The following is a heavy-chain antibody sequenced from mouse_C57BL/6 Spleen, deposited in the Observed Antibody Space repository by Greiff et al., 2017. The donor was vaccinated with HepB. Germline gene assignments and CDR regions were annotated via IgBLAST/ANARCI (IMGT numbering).Heavy chain of an antibody. V-gene: IGHV1-55*01. CDR1: GYTFTSYW. D-gene: IGHD1-1*01. J-gene: IGHJ3*01. CDR2: IYPGSGST. Sequence: QVQLKQPGAELVKPGASVKMSCKASGYTFTSYWITWVKQRPGQGLEWIGDIYPGSGSTNYNEKFKSKATLTVDTSSSTAYMQLSSLTSEDSAVYYCARGNYYGSRGAYWGQGTLVTVSA. CDR3: ARGNYYGSRGAY.